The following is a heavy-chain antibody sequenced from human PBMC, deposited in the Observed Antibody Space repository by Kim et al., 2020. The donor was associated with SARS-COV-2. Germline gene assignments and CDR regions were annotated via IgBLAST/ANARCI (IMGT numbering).Heavy chain of an antibody. D-gene: IGHD3-3*01. CDR3: TTVTPSYDFWSGYYGAFDI. CDR2: IKSKTDGGTT. CDR1: GFTFSNAW. Sequence: GGSLRLSCAASGFTFSNAWMSWVRQAPGKGLEWVGRIKSKTDGGTTDYAAPVKGRFTISRDDSKNTLYLQMNSLKTEDTAVYYCTTVTPSYDFWSGYYGAFDIWGQGTMVTVSS. V-gene: IGHV3-15*01. J-gene: IGHJ3*02.